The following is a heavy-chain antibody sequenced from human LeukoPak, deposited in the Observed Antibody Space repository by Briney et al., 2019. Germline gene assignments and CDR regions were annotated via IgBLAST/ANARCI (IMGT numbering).Heavy chain of an antibody. CDR1: GASISSSSYY. D-gene: IGHD2-2*01. Sequence: PSETLSLTCTVSGASISSSSYYWGWIRQPPGEGLEWIGSIYYSGSTYYNPSLKSRVTISVDTSKNQFSLKLSSVTAADTAVYYCARIHIVVVPAASYAFDPWGQGTLVTVSS. CDR2: IYYSGST. CDR3: ARIHIVVVPAASYAFDP. V-gene: IGHV4-39*01. J-gene: IGHJ5*02.